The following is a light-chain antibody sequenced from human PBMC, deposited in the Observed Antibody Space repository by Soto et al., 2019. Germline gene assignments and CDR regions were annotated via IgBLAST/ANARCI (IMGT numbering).Light chain of an antibody. CDR2: DAS. Sequence: DVQMTQSPSTLSASVGDRVTITCRASQIIRGYLAGYQQKPGKAPKVLIYDASTMEVGVPSRFSGSVSGTDFTLTISSLQPDDFATYYCQQYVGYPYTFGQGTKLEIK. V-gene: IGKV1-5*01. CDR3: QQYVGYPYT. J-gene: IGKJ2*01. CDR1: QIIRGY.